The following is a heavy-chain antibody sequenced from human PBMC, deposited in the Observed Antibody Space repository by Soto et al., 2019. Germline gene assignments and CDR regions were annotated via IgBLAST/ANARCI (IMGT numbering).Heavy chain of an antibody. CDR1: GFTFSSYA. Sequence: PAGSLRLSCAASGFTFSSYALSWVRQAPGPGLEWVSAISGSGGSTYYADSVKGRFTISRDNSKNTLYLQMNSLRAEDTSVYYCAKPYCSGGSCQDYYYYYGMDVWGQGTTVTV. CDR2: ISGSGGST. D-gene: IGHD2-15*01. V-gene: IGHV3-23*01. J-gene: IGHJ6*02. CDR3: AKPYCSGGSCQDYYYYYGMDV.